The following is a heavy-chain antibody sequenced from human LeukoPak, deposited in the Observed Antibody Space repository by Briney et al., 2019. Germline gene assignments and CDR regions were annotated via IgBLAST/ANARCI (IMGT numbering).Heavy chain of an antibody. CDR1: GYTSTGYY. CDR3: ASVTGYYYESTGYYHHAFDI. V-gene: IGHV1-2*02. D-gene: IGHD3-22*01. J-gene: IGHJ3*02. CDR2: INPNSGGT. Sequence: ASVKVSCKASGYTSTGYYMHWVRQAPGQGLEWMGWINPNSGGTNYAQKFQGRVTMTRDTSISTAYMELSRLRSDDTAVYYCASVTGYYYESTGYYHHAFDIWGQGTMVTVSS.